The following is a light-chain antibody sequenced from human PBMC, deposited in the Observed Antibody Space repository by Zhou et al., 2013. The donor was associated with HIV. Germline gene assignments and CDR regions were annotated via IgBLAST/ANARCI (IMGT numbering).Light chain of an antibody. J-gene: IGKJ2*01. V-gene: IGKV3-11*01. CDR1: QSVSTY. Sequence: EIVLTQSPATLSLSPGERATLSCRASQSVSTYLAWYQQRPGEAPRLLIYDASDRATGIPARFSGSGSGTDFTLTISSLELEDFAVYYCQQYSVWPPYTFGQGTKLEIK. CDR2: DAS. CDR3: QQYSVWPPYT.